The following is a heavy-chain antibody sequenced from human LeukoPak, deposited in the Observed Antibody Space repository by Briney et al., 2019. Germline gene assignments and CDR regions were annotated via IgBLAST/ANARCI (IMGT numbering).Heavy chain of an antibody. CDR1: EFTFSSHW. V-gene: IGHV3-7*01. J-gene: IGHJ6*02. D-gene: IGHD5-18*01. CDR2: IKEDGSEK. CDR3: CRRWLNYYYYGMDV. Sequence: GSLRLSCAASEFTFSSHWMSWVRQAPGKGLEWVANIKEDGSEKYYVDSVKGRFTISRDNAKNSLYLQMNSLGAEDTAVYYCCRRWLNYYYYGMDVWGQGTTVTVSS.